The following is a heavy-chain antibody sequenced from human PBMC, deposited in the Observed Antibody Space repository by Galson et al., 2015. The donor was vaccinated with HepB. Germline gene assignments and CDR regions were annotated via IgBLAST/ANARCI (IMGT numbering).Heavy chain of an antibody. V-gene: IGHV1-46*01. D-gene: IGHD5-24*01. CDR3: ARGTRGYRGYYYYYMDV. CDR1: GYTFTSYY. J-gene: IGHJ6*03. CDR2: INPSGGST. Sequence: SVKVSCKASGYTFTSYYMHWVRQAPGQGLEWMGIINPSGGSTSYAQKFQGRVTMTRDTSTSTVYMELSSLRSEDTAVYYCARGTRGYRGYYYYYMDVWGKGTTVTVSS.